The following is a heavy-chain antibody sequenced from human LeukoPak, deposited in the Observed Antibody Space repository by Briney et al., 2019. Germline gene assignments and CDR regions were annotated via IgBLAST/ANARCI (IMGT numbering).Heavy chain of an antibody. CDR3: ARRAYGSGRRY. Sequence: PSETLSLTRAVYGGSFSGYYWSWIRQPPGKGLEWIGEINHSGSTNYNPSLKSRVTISVDTSKNQFSLKLSSVTAADTAVYYCARRAYGSGRRYWGQGTLVTVSS. V-gene: IGHV4-34*01. D-gene: IGHD3-10*01. CDR1: GGSFSGYY. J-gene: IGHJ4*02. CDR2: INHSGST.